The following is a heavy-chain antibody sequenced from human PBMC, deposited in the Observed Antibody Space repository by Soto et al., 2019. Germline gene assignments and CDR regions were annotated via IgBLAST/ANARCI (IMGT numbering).Heavy chain of an antibody. CDR2: IRSRANSYAT. J-gene: IGHJ3*02. CDR1: GFSFSGSA. Sequence: GGSLRLSCAASGFSFSGSAMHWVRQASGKGLEWVGRIRSRANSYATAYAASVKGRFTISRDDSKNTAYLRMNSLKTEDTAVYYCTRQPYDAFDIWGQGTMVTVSS. V-gene: IGHV3-73*01. CDR3: TRQPYDAFDI.